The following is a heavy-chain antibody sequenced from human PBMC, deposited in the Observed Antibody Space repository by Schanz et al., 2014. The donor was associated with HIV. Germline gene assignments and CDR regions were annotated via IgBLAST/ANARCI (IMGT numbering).Heavy chain of an antibody. CDR3: AKDRRGGYQFLYGLDV. CDR2: ISSSGSST. D-gene: IGHD2-2*01. Sequence: EVQLLESGGGLVQPGGSLRLSCAASGFTFSSYAMSWVRQAPGKGLEWVSAISSSGSSTYYADSVKGRFSISRDKSKNTLYLQMNRLRAEDTAVYYCAKDRRGGYQFLYGLDVWGQGTTVTVSS. V-gene: IGHV3-23*01. J-gene: IGHJ6*02. CDR1: GFTFSSYA.